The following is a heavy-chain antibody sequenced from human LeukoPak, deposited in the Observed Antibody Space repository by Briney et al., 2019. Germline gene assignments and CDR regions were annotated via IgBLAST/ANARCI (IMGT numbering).Heavy chain of an antibody. J-gene: IGHJ4*02. Sequence: PGGSLRLSCAAFGFTFSSYWMHWVRQAPGKGLVWVSVINSDGSRTSYADSVKGRFTISRDNAKNTLYLQMNSLRAEDTSVYYCARNRGGLRAAIDYWGQGTLVTVSS. CDR1: GFTFSSYW. CDR2: INSDGSRT. V-gene: IGHV3-74*01. CDR3: ARNRGGLRAAIDY. D-gene: IGHD3-16*01.